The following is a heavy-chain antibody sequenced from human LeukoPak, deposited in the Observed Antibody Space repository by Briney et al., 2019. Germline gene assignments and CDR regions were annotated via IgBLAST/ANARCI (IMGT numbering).Heavy chain of an antibody. V-gene: IGHV4-59*01. J-gene: IGHJ3*02. CDR2: IFYSGST. CDR3: ARGDPHDYVWGSYRWVAFDI. CDR1: GGSISSYY. D-gene: IGHD3-16*02. Sequence: SETLSLTCTVSGGSISSYYWSWIPQPPGKGLEWIGYIFYSGSTNYNPSLKSRVTISVDTSKNQFSLKLSSVTAADTAVYYCARGDPHDYVWGSYRWVAFDIWGQGTMVTVSS.